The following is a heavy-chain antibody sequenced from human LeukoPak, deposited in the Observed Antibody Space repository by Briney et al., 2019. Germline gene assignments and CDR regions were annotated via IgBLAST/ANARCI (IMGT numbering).Heavy chain of an antibody. CDR2: ISIDETTT. J-gene: IGHJ4*02. CDR1: GFTFSSYW. V-gene: IGHV3-74*01. D-gene: IGHD5-12*01. CDR3: ARGTYSAYDLIDY. Sequence: GGSLRLSCAASGFTFSSYWMHWVRQAPGKGLVWVSRISIDETTTYTADSVKGRFTIARDNAKNTLYLQMNSLRAEDTAVYYCARGTYSAYDLIDYWGQGSLVIVSS.